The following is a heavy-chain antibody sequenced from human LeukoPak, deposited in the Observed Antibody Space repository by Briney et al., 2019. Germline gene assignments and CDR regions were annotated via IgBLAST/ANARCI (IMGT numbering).Heavy chain of an antibody. Sequence: PGGSLRLSCAASGFTVSSNYMTWVRQAPGKGLEWVSVIYRGGATYYADSVKSRFTISRDNSKNTLYLQMNSLRAEDTAVYYCARNEGYSSSAGDYWGQGTLVTVSS. CDR3: ARNEGYSSSAGDY. J-gene: IGHJ4*02. CDR2: IYRGGAT. CDR1: GFTVSSNY. D-gene: IGHD5-18*01. V-gene: IGHV3-53*01.